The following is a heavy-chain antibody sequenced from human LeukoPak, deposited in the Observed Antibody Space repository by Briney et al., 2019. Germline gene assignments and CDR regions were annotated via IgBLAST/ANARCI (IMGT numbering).Heavy chain of an antibody. CDR3: ARRGGDGYNWDY. CDR1: GFTFSSYS. V-gene: IGHV3-21*04. D-gene: IGHD5-24*01. Sequence: GGSLRLSCAASGFTFSSYSMNWVRQAPGKGLEWVSSISSSSSYIYYADSVKGRFTISRDNAKNSLYLQMNSLRAEDTALYYCARRGGDGYNWDYWGQGTLVTVSS. J-gene: IGHJ4*02. CDR2: ISSSSSYI.